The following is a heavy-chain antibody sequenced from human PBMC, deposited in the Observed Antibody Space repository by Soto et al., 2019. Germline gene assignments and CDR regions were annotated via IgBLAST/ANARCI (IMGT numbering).Heavy chain of an antibody. CDR2: INAGNGNT. CDR1: GYTFTSYA. J-gene: IGHJ4*02. V-gene: IGHV1-3*01. CDR3: ARGPPRHIAVAGTVVFRY. Sequence: AASVKVSCKASGYTFTSYAMHWVRQAPGQRLEWMGWINAGNGNTKYSQKFQGRVTITRDTSASTAYMELSSLRSEDTAVYYCARGPPRHIAVAGTVVFRYWGQGTLVTVSS. D-gene: IGHD6-19*01.